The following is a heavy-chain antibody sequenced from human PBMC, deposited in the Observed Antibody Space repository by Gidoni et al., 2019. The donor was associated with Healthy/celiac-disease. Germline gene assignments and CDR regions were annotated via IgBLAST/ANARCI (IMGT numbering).Heavy chain of an antibody. D-gene: IGHD3-22*01. CDR1: GGSISSYY. J-gene: IGHJ5*02. CDR3: ARLVRGYYDSSGYYYDWFDP. V-gene: IGHV4-59*08. CDR2: IYYSGST. Sequence: QVQLQESGPGLVKPSETLSLTCTVSGGSISSYYWSWIRQPPGKGLEWIGYIYYSGSTNYNPSLESRVTISVDTSKNQFSLKLSSVTAADTAVYYCARLVRGYYDSSGYYYDWFDPWGQGTLVTVSS.